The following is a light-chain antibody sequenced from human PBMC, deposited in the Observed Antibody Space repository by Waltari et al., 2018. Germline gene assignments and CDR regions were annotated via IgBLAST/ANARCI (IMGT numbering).Light chain of an antibody. CDR2: KNS. CDR1: KSNIGNNS. CDR3: AAWDDGWSGPWV. J-gene: IGLJ3*02. Sequence: QPVLTPPPSTSATPGQRVTISCSGSKSNIGNNSVYWYQQVPGMAPKLIIYKNSQRPSGVPDRFSGSKSGTSASLAISGLRSEDEATYHCAAWDDGWSGPWVFGGGTRVTVL. V-gene: IGLV1-47*01.